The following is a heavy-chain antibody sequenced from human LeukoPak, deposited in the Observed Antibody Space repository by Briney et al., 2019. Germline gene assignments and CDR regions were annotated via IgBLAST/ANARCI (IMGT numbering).Heavy chain of an antibody. CDR3: ARVVVAATWVVDY. CDR2: IYPGDSDT. D-gene: IGHD2-15*01. CDR1: GYSFTSYW. V-gene: IGHV5-51*01. J-gene: IGHJ4*02. Sequence: GESLKISCKGSGYSFTSYWIGWVRQMPGKGLEWMGIIYPGDSDTGYSPSFQGQVTISADKSISTAYLQWSSLKASDTAVYYCARVVVAATWVVDYWGQGTLVTVSS.